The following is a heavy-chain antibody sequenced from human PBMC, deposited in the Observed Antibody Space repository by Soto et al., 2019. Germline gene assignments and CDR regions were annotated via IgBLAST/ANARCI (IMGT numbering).Heavy chain of an antibody. CDR2: IYYSGST. J-gene: IGHJ6*02. V-gene: IGHV4-30-4*01. CDR1: GGSISSGDYY. Sequence: QVQLQESGPGLVKPSQTLSLTCTVSGGSISSGDYYWSWIRQPPGKGLEWVGYIYYSGSTYYNPSLKSRVTISVDTSTNQFSLKLSSVTAADTAVYYCASSDYYDSSGYGYYYYGMDVWGQGTTVTVSS. CDR3: ASSDYYDSSGYGYYYYGMDV. D-gene: IGHD3-22*01.